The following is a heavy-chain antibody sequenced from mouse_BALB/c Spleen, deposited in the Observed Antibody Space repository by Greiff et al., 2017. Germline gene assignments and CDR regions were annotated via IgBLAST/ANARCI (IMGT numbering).Heavy chain of an antibody. V-gene: IGHV1-69*02. CDR2: IDPSDSET. CDR1: GYTFTSYW. D-gene: IGHD1-1*01. Sequence: QVQLQQPGAELVKPGAPVKLSCKASGYTFTSYWMNWVKQRPGRGLEWIGRIDPSDSETHYNQKFKDKATLTVDKSSSTAYIQLSSLTSEDSAVYYCARNYGSSLGFAYWGQGTLVTVSA. CDR3: ARNYGSSLGFAY. J-gene: IGHJ3*01.